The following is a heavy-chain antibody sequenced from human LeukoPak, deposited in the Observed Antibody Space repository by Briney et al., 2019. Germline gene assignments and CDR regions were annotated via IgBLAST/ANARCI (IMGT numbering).Heavy chain of an antibody. CDR2: ISYDGSNK. V-gene: IGHV3-30*18. CDR1: RFTFSSYG. Sequence: GGSLRLSCAASRFTFSSYGMHWVRQAPGKGLEWVAVISYDGSNKYYGDSVKGRFTISRDNSKNTLYLQMNSLRAEDTAVYYCAKEIGGSGSYGCDYWGQGILVTVSS. CDR3: AKEIGGSGSYGCDY. D-gene: IGHD1-26*01. J-gene: IGHJ4*02.